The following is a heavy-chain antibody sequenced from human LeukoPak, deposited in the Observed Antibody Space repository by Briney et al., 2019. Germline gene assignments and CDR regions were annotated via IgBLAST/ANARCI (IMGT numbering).Heavy chain of an antibody. CDR2: IYYSGST. CDR1: GYSITSAYY. J-gene: IGHJ6*03. Sequence: SETLSLTCTVSGYSITSAYYWGWIRQPPGKGLEWIGSIYYSGSTYYNPSLKSRVTISVDTSKNQFSLKLSSVTAADTAVYYCARGSGPRYYYYMDVWGKGTTVTVSS. D-gene: IGHD2-15*01. CDR3: ARGSGPRYYYYMDV. V-gene: IGHV4-38-2*02.